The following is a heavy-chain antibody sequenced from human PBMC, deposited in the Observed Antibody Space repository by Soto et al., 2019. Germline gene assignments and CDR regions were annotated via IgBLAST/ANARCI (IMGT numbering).Heavy chain of an antibody. J-gene: IGHJ6*02. CDR3: ARVSAQLWFFPGDETDPYGMDV. CDR1: GFTVSSNY. Sequence: GGSLRLSCAASGFTVSSNYMSWVRQAPGKGLEWVSVIYSGGSTYYADSVKGRFTISRDNSKNTLYLQMNSLRAEDTAVYYCARVSAQLWFFPGDETDPYGMDVWGQGTTVTVSS. V-gene: IGHV3-53*01. D-gene: IGHD5-18*01. CDR2: IYSGGST.